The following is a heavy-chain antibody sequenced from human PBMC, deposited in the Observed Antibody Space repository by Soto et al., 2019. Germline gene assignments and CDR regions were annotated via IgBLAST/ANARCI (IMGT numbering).Heavy chain of an antibody. CDR2: IYYSGST. J-gene: IGHJ6*02. CDR3: ARETYYYDSSGYYPENRPNDGMDV. V-gene: IGHV4-31*03. D-gene: IGHD3-22*01. CDR1: GGSISSGGYY. Sequence: KPSETLSLTCTVSGGSISSGGYYWSWIRQHPGKGLEWIGYIYYSGSTYYNPSRKSRVTISVDTSKNQFSLKLSSVTAADTAVYYCARETYYYDSSGYYPENRPNDGMDVWGQGTTVTVSS.